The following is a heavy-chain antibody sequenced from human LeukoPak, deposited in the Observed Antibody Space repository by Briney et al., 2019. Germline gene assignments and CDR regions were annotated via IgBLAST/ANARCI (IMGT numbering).Heavy chain of an antibody. CDR3: VREARESGGFDY. D-gene: IGHD5-24*01. CDR2: IKQGGSEK. J-gene: IGHJ4*02. V-gene: IGHV3-7*01. CDR1: GFTFSSYW. Sequence: GGSLRLSCAGSGFTFSSYWMTWVRQAPGKGLEWVANIKQGGSEKYYVDSVKGRFTISRDNAKNSLYLQMSSLRAEDTAVYYCVREARESGGFDYWGQGTLVTVSS.